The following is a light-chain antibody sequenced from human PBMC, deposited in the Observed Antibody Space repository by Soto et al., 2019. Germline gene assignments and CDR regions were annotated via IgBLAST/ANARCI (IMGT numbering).Light chain of an antibody. CDR3: LQTYNLPRT. Sequence: DIQMTQSPSSLSASVGYRVTMTCRASLTIGDSLSWFQQKAGKPPTLLIYGASALQSGVPARFSGSGSGTDFTLTISNMQREDFATYYCLQTYNLPRTFGQGTKVDI. CDR2: GAS. J-gene: IGKJ1*01. V-gene: IGKV1-39*01. CDR1: LTIGDS.